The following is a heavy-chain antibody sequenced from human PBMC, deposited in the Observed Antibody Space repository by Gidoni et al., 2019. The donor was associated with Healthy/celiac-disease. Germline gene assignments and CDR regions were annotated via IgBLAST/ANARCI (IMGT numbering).Heavy chain of an antibody. CDR1: SISSYY. V-gene: IGHV4-59*01. J-gene: IGHJ2*01. CDR3: ARDPRIAAAGPSGYFDL. CDR2: IYYSGST. Sequence: SISSYYWSWIRQPPGKGLEWIGYIYYSGSTNYNPSLKSRVTISVDTSKNQFSLKLSSVTAADTAVYYCARDPRIAAAGPSGYFDLWGRGTLVTVSS. D-gene: IGHD6-13*01.